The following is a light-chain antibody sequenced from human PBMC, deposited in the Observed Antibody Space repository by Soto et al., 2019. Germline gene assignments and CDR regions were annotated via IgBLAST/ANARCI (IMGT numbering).Light chain of an antibody. V-gene: IGKV1-33*01. CDR1: QDIYIY. Sequence: DILLTQSPSSLSASVGDRVTITGQASQDIYIYLNWYQQKPGKAPKLLIYDASNLETGVPSRFSGSGSGTHFTFIISGLQPEDIAAYYCQQYDNFPPYSFGPGTKVEMK. CDR2: DAS. J-gene: IGKJ2*03. CDR3: QQYDNFPPYS.